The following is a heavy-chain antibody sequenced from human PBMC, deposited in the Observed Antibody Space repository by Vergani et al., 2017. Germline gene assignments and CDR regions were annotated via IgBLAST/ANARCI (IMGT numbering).Heavy chain of an antibody. CDR3: AKEAYSSSSFQD. CDR2: ISSSSSYT. CDR1: GFTFSDYY. Sequence: VQLVESGGGLVKPGGSLRLSCAASGFTFSDYYMSWIRQAPGKGLEWVSYISSSSSYTNYADSVKGRFTISRDNAKNSLYLQMNSLRAEDTAVYYCAKEAYSSSSFQDWGQGTLVTVSS. D-gene: IGHD6-6*01. V-gene: IGHV3-11*06. J-gene: IGHJ1*01.